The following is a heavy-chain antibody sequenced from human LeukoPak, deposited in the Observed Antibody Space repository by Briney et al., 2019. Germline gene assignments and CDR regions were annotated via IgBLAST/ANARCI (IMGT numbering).Heavy chain of an antibody. CDR1: GFTFSSYS. J-gene: IGHJ4*02. Sequence: KPGGSLRLSCAASGFTFSSYSMNWVRQAPGKGLEWVSSISTGSNYIYYADSLKGRFTISRDNAKNSLYLQMNSLRAEDTAVYYCAREVGIGYFDYWGQGALVTVSS. D-gene: IGHD2-21*01. CDR2: ISTGSNYI. CDR3: AREVGIGYFDY. V-gene: IGHV3-21*01.